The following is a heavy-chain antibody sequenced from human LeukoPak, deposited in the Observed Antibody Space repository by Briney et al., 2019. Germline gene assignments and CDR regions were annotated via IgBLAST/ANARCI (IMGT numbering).Heavy chain of an antibody. V-gene: IGHV3-53*05. Sequence: GGSLRLSCAASGFTVSSNYMSWVRQAPGKGLEWVSVIYSGGSTYYADSVKGRFTISRDNSKSTLYLQMNSLRAEDTAVYYCARARAAAGREPDYYYYMDVWGKGTTVTVSS. CDR2: IYSGGST. CDR3: ARARAAAGREPDYYYYMDV. J-gene: IGHJ6*03. D-gene: IGHD6-13*01. CDR1: GFTVSSNY.